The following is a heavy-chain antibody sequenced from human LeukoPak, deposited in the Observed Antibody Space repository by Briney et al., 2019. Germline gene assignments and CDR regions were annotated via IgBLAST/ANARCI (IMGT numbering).Heavy chain of an antibody. V-gene: IGHV1-2*02. CDR3: ARASSSHGDIDY. CDR2: INPNSGGT. D-gene: IGHD6-13*01. CDR1: GYTFTGYY. Sequence: ASVKVSCKASGYTFTGYYMHWVRQAPGQGLEWMGWINPNSGGTNYAQKFQGRVTMTRDTSISIAYMELSRLRSDDTAVYYCARASSSHGDIDYWGQGTLVTVSS. J-gene: IGHJ4*02.